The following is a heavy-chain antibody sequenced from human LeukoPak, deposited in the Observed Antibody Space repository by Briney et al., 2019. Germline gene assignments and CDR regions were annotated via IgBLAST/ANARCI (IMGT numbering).Heavy chain of an antibody. Sequence: GGSLRLSCAASGFTFSSYWMHWVRQAPGKGLVWVSRINGDGSSTSYADSVKGRFTISRDNAKNSLYLQMNSLRAEDTAVYYCGGGLVRGPKDYWGQGTLVTGSS. CDR2: INGDGSST. CDR3: GGGLVRGPKDY. V-gene: IGHV3-74*01. J-gene: IGHJ4*02. CDR1: GFTFSSYW. D-gene: IGHD3-10*01.